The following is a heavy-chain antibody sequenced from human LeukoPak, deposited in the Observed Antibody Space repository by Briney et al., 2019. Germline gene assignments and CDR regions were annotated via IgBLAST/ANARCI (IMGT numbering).Heavy chain of an antibody. Sequence: KRSQTLSLTCAISGDSVSSNSAAWNWIRQSPSRGLEWLGRTYYRSKWYDAYAESVKSRITIKPDTSRNQFSLQLDSVTPEDTAVYYCARGHSGYIDYWGQGTLVTVSS. J-gene: IGHJ4*02. CDR2: TYYRSKWYD. CDR3: ARGHSGYIDY. CDR1: GDSVSSNSAA. V-gene: IGHV6-1*01. D-gene: IGHD5-12*01.